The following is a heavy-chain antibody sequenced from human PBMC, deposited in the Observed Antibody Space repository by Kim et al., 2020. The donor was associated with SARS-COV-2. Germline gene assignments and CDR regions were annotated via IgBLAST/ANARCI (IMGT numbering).Heavy chain of an antibody. CDR2: ISSSSYI. CDR3: ARDGGTYYYGSGSYDY. CDR1: GFTFSSYS. Sequence: GGSLRLSCAAYGFTFSSYSMNWVRQAPGKGLEWVSSISSSSYIYYADSVKGRFTISRDNAKNSLYLQMNSLRAEDTAVYYCARDGGTYYYGSGSYDYWGQGTLVTVSS. J-gene: IGHJ4*02. V-gene: IGHV3-21*01. D-gene: IGHD3-10*01.